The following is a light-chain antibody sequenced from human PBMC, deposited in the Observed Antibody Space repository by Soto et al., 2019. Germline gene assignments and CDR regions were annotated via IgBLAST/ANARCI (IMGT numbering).Light chain of an antibody. V-gene: IGKV2-28*01. CDR3: MQALQTHPWT. CDR2: LGS. Sequence: EIVMTQSPLSLPVTPGEPASISCRSSQSLLHSNGYNYLDWYLQKPGQSPQLLIYLGSNRASGVPDRFSGSGSGTDFTLKISRVEPEDVGVYYCMQALQTHPWTFGQGTRLEIK. CDR1: QSLLHSNGYNY. J-gene: IGKJ5*01.